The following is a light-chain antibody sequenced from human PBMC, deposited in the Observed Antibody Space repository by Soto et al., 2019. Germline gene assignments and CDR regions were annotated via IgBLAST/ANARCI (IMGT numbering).Light chain of an antibody. Sequence: EIVMTQSPATLSVSPGERVTLSCRASQGVGSTLAWYRQQPGQAPRLLIYDAYIRATGVPARFSGSGSGTELTLTISSLQSEDFAVYYCQHYKTWPLAFGGGTKV. CDR2: DAY. CDR1: QGVGST. V-gene: IGKV3-15*01. J-gene: IGKJ4*01. CDR3: QHYKTWPLA.